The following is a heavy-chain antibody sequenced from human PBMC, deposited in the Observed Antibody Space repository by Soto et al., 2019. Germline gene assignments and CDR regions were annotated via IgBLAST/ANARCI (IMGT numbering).Heavy chain of an antibody. CDR1: GGSISSGGYS. CDR3: ARGGXYYDFWSGYYLSYGMDV. D-gene: IGHD3-3*01. Sequence: SETLSLTCAVSGGSISSGGYSWSWIQQPPGKGVEWIGYIYHSGSTYYNPSLKSRVTISVDTSKNQFSLKLSSVTAADTAVYYCARGGXYYDFWSGYYLSYGMDVWGPGTTVTVSS. J-gene: IGHJ6*02. CDR2: IYHSGST. V-gene: IGHV4-30-2*01.